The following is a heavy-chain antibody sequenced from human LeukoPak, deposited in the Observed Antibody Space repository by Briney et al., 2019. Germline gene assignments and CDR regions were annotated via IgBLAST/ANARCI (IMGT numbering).Heavy chain of an antibody. CDR2: IYYSGST. D-gene: IGHD6-19*01. Sequence: SETLSLTCTVSGGSISSYYWSWIRQPPGKGLEWIGYIYYSGSTNYNPSLKSRVTISVDTSKNQFSLRLSSVTAADTAVYYCATRRIAVAAPFDYWGQGTLVTVSS. J-gene: IGHJ4*02. CDR3: ATRRIAVAAPFDY. CDR1: GGSISSYY. V-gene: IGHV4-59*01.